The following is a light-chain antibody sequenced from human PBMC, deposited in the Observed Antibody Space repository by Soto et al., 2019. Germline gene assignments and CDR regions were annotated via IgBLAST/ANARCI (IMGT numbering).Light chain of an antibody. CDR1: QAIDSW. CDR2: TGS. V-gene: IGKV1-12*01. CDR3: QQYNNWPPVT. Sequence: DIQMTQSPSSVSASVGDRVTITCRASQAIDSWLAWYQQKPGEAPKLLIFTGSLLHSGVPPRFSGSGSGTDFTLTISSLQPEDFAVYFCQQYNNWPPVTFGPGTKVDIK. J-gene: IGKJ3*01.